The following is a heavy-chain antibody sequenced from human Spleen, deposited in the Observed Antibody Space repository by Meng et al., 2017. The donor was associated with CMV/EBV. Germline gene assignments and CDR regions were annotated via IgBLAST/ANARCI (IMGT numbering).Heavy chain of an antibody. J-gene: IGHJ6*02. Sequence: GGSLRLSCAASGFTFSSYSMNWVRQAPGKGLEWVSSISSSSSYIYYADSVKGRFTISRDNAKNSLYLQMNSLRAEETAVYYCARDSWSGYQPYGMDVWGQGTTVTVSS. D-gene: IGHD3-3*01. V-gene: IGHV3-21*01. CDR2: ISSSSSYI. CDR3: ARDSWSGYQPYGMDV. CDR1: GFTFSSYS.